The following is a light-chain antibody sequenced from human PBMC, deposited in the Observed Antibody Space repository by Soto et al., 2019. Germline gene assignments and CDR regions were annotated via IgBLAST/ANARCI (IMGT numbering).Light chain of an antibody. J-gene: IGKJ3*01. CDR3: QKYNSAPRT. CDR2: AAS. V-gene: IGKV1-27*01. Sequence: DIQMTQSPSSLSASVGERVTITCRASQGISNYLAWYQQKPGKVPKLLIYAASTLQSGVPSRFSGSGSGTDFTLTISGLQPEDVATYYCQKYNSAPRTFGPGPKVDIK. CDR1: QGISNY.